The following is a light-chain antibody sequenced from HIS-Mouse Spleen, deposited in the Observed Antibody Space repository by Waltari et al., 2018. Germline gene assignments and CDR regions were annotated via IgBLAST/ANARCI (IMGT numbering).Light chain of an antibody. CDR2: GNS. CDR1: SSNIGAGYD. CDR3: QSYDSSLSGSV. V-gene: IGLV1-40*01. Sequence: QSVLTQPPSVSGAPGQRVTIPCTGRSSNIGAGYDVPWYQQLPGTAPKLLIYGNSNRPSGVPDRFSGSKSGTSASLAITGLQAEDEADYYCQSYDSSLSGSVFGGGTKLTVL. J-gene: IGLJ2*01.